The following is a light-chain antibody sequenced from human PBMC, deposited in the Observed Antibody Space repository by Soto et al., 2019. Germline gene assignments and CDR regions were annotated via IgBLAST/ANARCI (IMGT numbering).Light chain of an antibody. CDR2: RAS. Sequence: PGERATLSCRASQSVSSNYLAWYQQKPVQTPKVLIYRASTRATGIPDRFSGSGSGTDFTLTISRLEAEDFAVYYCQKYGSSPLNFGGGTKVDIK. V-gene: IGKV3-20*01. CDR1: QSVSSNY. J-gene: IGKJ4*01. CDR3: QKYGSSPLN.